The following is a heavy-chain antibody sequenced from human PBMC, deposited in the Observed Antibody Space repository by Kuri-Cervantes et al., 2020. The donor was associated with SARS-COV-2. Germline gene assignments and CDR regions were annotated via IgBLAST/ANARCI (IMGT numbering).Heavy chain of an antibody. J-gene: IGHJ4*02. D-gene: IGHD3-16*01. V-gene: IGHV5-10-1*01. CDR1: GYSFTSYL. CDR3: ARHGAPADY. CDR2: IDPSDSYT. Sequence: GGSRRLSWKGSGYSFTSYLTGWVRQMPGRGLEWMGRIDPSDSYTNYSPSFQGHVTISADKSISTAYLQWSSLKASDTAMYYCARHGAPADYWGQGTLVTVSS.